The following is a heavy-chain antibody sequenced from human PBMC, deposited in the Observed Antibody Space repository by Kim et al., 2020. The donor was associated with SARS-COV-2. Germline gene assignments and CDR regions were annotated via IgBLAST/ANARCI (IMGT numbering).Heavy chain of an antibody. CDR1: GFTFSDSA. D-gene: IGHD6-13*01. V-gene: IGHV3-73*01. Sequence: GGSLRLSCAASGFTFSDSAMYWVRQASGKGLEWVGRIRSKANSNASAYAASVKGRFTSSRDDSKNTAYLQMNSLKAEDTAIYYCTRVPPYSNSWWDAIDIWGQGTMVTVSS. CDR2: IRSKANSNAS. J-gene: IGHJ3*02. CDR3: TRVPPYSNSWWDAIDI.